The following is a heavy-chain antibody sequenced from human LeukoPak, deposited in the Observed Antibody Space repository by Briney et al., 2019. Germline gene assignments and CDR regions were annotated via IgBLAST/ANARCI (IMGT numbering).Heavy chain of an antibody. CDR1: GFTFSSHW. V-gene: IGHV3-74*01. CDR3: ARDKGSVAGPGSLTVFDY. CDR2: INSDGSST. J-gene: IGHJ4*02. D-gene: IGHD6-19*01. Sequence: PGGSLRLSCAASGFTFSSHWMHWVRQVPGKGLVWVSRINSDGSSTSYGDSVKGRFTISRDNAKGTLYLQMNSLRAEDTAVYYCARDKGSVAGPGSLTVFDYWGQGTLVTVSS.